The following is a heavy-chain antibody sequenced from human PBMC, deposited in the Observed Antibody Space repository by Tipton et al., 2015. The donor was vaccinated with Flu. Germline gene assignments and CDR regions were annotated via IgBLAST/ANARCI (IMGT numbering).Heavy chain of an antibody. CDR3: ARGGGETGTKNYYYYYGMDV. D-gene: IGHD1-7*01. V-gene: IGHV1-18*01. Sequence: QVQLVQSGAEVKKPGASVKVSCKASGYTFTSYGISWVRQAPGQGLEWMGWISAYNGNTNYAQKLQGRVTMTTDTSTSTAYMEPRSLRSDDTAVYYCARGGGETGTKNYYYYYGMDVWGQGTTVTVSS. J-gene: IGHJ6*02. CDR1: GYTFTSYG. CDR2: ISAYNGNT.